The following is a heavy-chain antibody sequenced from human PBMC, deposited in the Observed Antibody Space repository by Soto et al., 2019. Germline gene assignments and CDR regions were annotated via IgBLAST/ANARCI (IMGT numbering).Heavy chain of an antibody. CDR1: GFTFSHYW. V-gene: IGHV3-74*01. CDR3: TRSSHQYCGMDV. Sequence: GGSLRLSCAASGFTFSHYWMHLVRQAPGKWLLWVSRINNDGSSTTYADSVKGRFTISRNNAKNTLDLQMNSLRPDDTAVYYCTRSSHQYCGMDVWGQVPTVTGLL. CDR2: INNDGSST. J-gene: IGHJ6*01. D-gene: IGHD2-8*02.